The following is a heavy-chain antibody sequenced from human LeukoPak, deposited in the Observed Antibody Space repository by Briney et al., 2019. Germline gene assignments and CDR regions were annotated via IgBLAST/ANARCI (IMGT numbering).Heavy chain of an antibody. Sequence: SVTVSCKASGGTFSSYAISWVRQAPGQGLEWMGGIIPIFGTANYAQKFQGRVTITADESTSTAYMELSSLRSEDTAVYYCARAPIYEEVVVAAEYYFGYWGQGTLVTVSS. CDR2: IIPIFGTA. CDR1: GGTFSSYA. V-gene: IGHV1-69*01. CDR3: ARAPIYEEVVVAAEYYFGY. J-gene: IGHJ4*02. D-gene: IGHD2-15*01.